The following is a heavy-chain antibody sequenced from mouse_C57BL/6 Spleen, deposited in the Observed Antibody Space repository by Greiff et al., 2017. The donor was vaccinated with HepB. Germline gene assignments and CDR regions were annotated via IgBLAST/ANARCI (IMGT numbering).Heavy chain of an antibody. Sequence: DVQLQESGGGLVQPGGSMKLSCVASGFTFSNYWMNWVRQSPEKGLEWVAQIRLKSDNYATHYAESVKGRFTISRDDSKSSVYLQMNNLRAEDTGIYYCTGGSYDYDVSWFAYWGQGTLVTVSA. CDR1: GFTFSNYW. V-gene: IGHV6-3*01. J-gene: IGHJ3*01. CDR2: IRLKSDNYAT. D-gene: IGHD2-4*01. CDR3: TGGSYDYDVSWFAY.